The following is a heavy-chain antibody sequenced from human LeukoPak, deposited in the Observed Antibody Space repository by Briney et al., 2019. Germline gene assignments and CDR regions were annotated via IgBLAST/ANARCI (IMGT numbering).Heavy chain of an antibody. CDR3: ARGRLRSPKPLDY. V-gene: IGHV4-59*12. D-gene: IGHD3-3*01. Sequence: SETLSLTCTVSGGSISSYYWSWIRQPPGKGLEWIGYIYYSGSTNYNPSLKSRVTISVDTSKNQFSLKLSSVTAADTAVYYCARGRLRSPKPLDYWGQGTLVTVSS. CDR1: GGSISSYY. CDR2: IYYSGST. J-gene: IGHJ4*02.